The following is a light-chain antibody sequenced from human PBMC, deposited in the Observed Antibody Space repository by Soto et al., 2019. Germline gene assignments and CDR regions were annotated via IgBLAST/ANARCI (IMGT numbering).Light chain of an antibody. J-gene: IGLJ7*01. V-gene: IGLV1-40*01. CDR3: QSYDSSLSGSAV. Sequence: QSVLTQPPSVSGAPGQRVTISCTGSSSNIGAGYDVHWYQQLPGTAPKLLICGNSNRPSGVPDRFSGSKSGTSASLAITGLQAEDEADYYCQSYDSSLSGSAVFGGGPQLTVL. CDR1: SSNIGAGYD. CDR2: GNS.